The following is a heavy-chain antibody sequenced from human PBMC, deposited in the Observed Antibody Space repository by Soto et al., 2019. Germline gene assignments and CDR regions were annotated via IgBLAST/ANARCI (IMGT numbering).Heavy chain of an antibody. CDR3: ARGNHYYYDSGPFDY. D-gene: IGHD3-22*01. Sequence: QVQLVESGGGVVQPGRSLRLSCAASGFTFSSYGMHWVRQAPGKGLEWVAVIWYDGSNKYYADSVKGRFTISRDNSKNTLYLQMNSLRAEDTAVYYCARGNHYYYDSGPFDYWGQGTLVTVSS. CDR1: GFTFSSYG. CDR2: IWYDGSNK. V-gene: IGHV3-33*01. J-gene: IGHJ4*02.